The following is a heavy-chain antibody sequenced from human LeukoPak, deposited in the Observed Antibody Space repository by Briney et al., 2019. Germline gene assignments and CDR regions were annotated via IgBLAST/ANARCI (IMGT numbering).Heavy chain of an antibody. CDR2: ISSSSSTI. V-gene: IGHV3-48*01. J-gene: IGHJ4*02. D-gene: IGHD1-14*01. CDR1: GFTFSSYS. CDR3: AREGREYNRNIYYFDY. Sequence: PGGSLRLSCAASGFTFSSYSMNWVRQAPGKGLEWVSYISSSSSTIYYADSVKGRFTISRDNAKNSLYLQMNRLRAEDTAVYYCAREGREYNRNIYYFDYWGQGTLVTVSS.